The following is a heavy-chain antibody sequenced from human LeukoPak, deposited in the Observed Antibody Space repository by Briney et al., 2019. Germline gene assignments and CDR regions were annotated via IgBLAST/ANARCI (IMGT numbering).Heavy chain of an antibody. J-gene: IGHJ3*02. V-gene: IGHV1-2*02. CDR3: AREFGGATLSDAFDI. Sequence: ASVKVSXKASGYTFTGYYMHWVRQAPGQGLEWMGWINPNSGGTNYAQKFQGRVTMTRDTSISTAYMELSRLRSDDTAVYYCAREFGGATLSDAFDIWGQGTMVTVSS. D-gene: IGHD1-26*01. CDR1: GYTFTGYY. CDR2: INPNSGGT.